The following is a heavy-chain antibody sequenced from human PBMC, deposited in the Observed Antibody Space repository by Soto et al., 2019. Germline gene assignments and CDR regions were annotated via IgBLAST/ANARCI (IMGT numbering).Heavy chain of an antibody. CDR1: GGSISSGGYY. J-gene: IGHJ5*02. CDR2: IFYIGST. Sequence: SETLSLTCTVSGGSISSGGYYWNWIRQHPGKGLEWIGYIFYIGSTYDNPSLKSRVTISVDTSRNQFSLKLNSVTAADTAVYYCARSVFPWGQGTLVTVSS. V-gene: IGHV4-31*03. CDR3: ARSVFP.